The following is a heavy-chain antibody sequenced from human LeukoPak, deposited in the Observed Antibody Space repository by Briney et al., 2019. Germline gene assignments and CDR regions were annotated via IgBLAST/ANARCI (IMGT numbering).Heavy chain of an antibody. Sequence: GASVKVSCKASGYTFIGYYIHWVRQAPGQGLEWMGWINLYSGGTNYAQTLQGRVTMTRDTTISTAYMELIALRSDDTAVYYCARDRTLNSDAFDIWGQGTMVTVSS. CDR3: ARDRTLNSDAFDI. V-gene: IGHV1-2*02. D-gene: IGHD1-7*01. J-gene: IGHJ3*02. CDR1: GYTFIGYY. CDR2: INLYSGGT.